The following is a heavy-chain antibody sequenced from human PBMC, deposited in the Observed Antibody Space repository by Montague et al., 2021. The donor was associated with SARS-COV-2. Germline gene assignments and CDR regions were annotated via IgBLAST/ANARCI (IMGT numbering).Heavy chain of an antibody. Sequence: IMSNYYNTSQKSRVTISVGTSTNKFSLKLSSVTAADTAVYYCARARMTMTVVVNACDIWGQGTMVTVSS. CDR2: IMSN. V-gene: IGHV4-31*02. CDR3: ARARMTMTVVVNACDI. J-gene: IGHJ3*02. D-gene: IGHD3-22*01.